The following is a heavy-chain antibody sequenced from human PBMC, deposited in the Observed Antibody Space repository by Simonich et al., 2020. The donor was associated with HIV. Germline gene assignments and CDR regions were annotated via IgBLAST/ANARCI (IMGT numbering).Heavy chain of an antibody. CDR3: AKDRYSSSSGSFDY. Sequence: EVQLVESGGGLVQPGRSLRLSCAASGFTFDDYAMHWVRPAPGKGLEGVSGIRWKSGSIGYADSVKGRFTISRDNAKNSLYLQMNSLRAEDMALYYCAKDRYSSSSGSFDYWGQGTLVTVSS. D-gene: IGHD6-6*01. V-gene: IGHV3-9*03. CDR1: GFTFDDYA. CDR2: IRWKSGSI. J-gene: IGHJ4*02.